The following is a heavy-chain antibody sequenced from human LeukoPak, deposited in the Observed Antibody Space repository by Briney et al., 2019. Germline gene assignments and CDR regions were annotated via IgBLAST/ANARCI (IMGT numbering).Heavy chain of an antibody. J-gene: IGHJ4*02. CDR3: ARNRDGYNSFDY. D-gene: IGHD5-24*01. V-gene: IGHV4-31*03. CDR2: IYYSGSS. Sequence: SQTLSLTCTVSGGSINNGGYYWSWIRQHPGKGLEWIGYIYYSGSSYYNPSLRSRVTISVDTSKNHFSLKLSSVTAADTAVYYCARNRDGYNSFDYWGQGTLVTVSS. CDR1: GGSINNGGYY.